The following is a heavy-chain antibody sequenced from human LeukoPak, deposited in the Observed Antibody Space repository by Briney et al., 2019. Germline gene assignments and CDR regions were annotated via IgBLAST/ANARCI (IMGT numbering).Heavy chain of an antibody. CDR3: TIVRGYCGGDCYS. Sequence: GGSLRLSCAASGFTFSHAWMSWVRQVPGKGLGWVGRIKSKIDGGTTDYTAPVKGRFTISREDSKNTLYLQMNSLETEDTAVYYCTIVRGYCGGDCYSWGQGTLVTVSS. D-gene: IGHD2-21*02. CDR2: IKSKIDGGTT. J-gene: IGHJ4*02. CDR1: GFTFSHAW. V-gene: IGHV3-15*01.